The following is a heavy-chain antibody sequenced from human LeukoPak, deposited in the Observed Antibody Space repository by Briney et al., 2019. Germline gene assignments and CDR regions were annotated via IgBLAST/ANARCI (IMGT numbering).Heavy chain of an antibody. CDR2: VYYTGST. CDR3: ARHSGSGSLSRPFDP. V-gene: IGHV4-39*02. D-gene: IGHD3-10*01. J-gene: IGHJ5*02. Sequence: SETLSLTCTVSGDSVTSGGFYWAWLRQPPGKGLEWIATVYYTGSTYYNPSLKSRVTISIDTSKNHFSLELRSVVAPDTAVYYCARHSGSGSLSRPFDPWGQGTLVTVSS. CDR1: GDSVTSGGFY.